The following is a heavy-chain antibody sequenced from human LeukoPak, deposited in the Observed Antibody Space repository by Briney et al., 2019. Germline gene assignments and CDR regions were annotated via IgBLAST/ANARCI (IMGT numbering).Heavy chain of an antibody. D-gene: IGHD1-26*01. J-gene: IGHJ4*02. CDR2: ISSSGSTI. CDR3: AREGGEWELLRTFDY. Sequence: GGSLRLSCAATGFTFSSYEMNWVRQAPGKGLEWVSYISSSGSTIYYADSVKGRFTISRDNAKNSLYLQMNSLRAEDTAVYYCAREGGEWELLRTFDYWGQGTLVTVSS. CDR1: GFTFSSYE. V-gene: IGHV3-48*03.